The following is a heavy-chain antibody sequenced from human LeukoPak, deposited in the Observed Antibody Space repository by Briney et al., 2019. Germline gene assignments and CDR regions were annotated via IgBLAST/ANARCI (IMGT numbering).Heavy chain of an antibody. CDR3: ATPLDYYDSSGYHQGGD. Sequence: GGSLRLSCAASGFTFSSHWMTWVRQAPGKGLEWVANIKQDGNKKNYVDSVKGRFTISRDNAKNSLYLQMNSLRAEDTAVYYCATPLDYYDSSGYHQGGDWGQGTLVTVSS. D-gene: IGHD3-22*01. CDR2: IKQDGNKK. CDR1: GFTFSSHW. V-gene: IGHV3-7*03. J-gene: IGHJ4*02.